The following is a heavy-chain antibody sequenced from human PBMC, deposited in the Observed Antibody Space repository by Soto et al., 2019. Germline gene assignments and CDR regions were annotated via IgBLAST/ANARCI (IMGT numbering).Heavy chain of an antibody. J-gene: IGHJ6*02. CDR1: GGTFSSYA. CDR3: ARTSYCGGYCYSPYCGMDV. V-gene: IGHV1-69*12. CDR2: IIPIFGTA. D-gene: IGHD2-21*02. Sequence: QVQLVQSGAEVKKPGSSVKVSCKASGGTFSSYAISWVRQAPGQGLEWMGGIIPIFGTANYAQKFQGRVTITADESTSTAYMELSSLRSEDTAAYYCARTSYCGGYCYSPYCGMDVWGQGTTVTVSS.